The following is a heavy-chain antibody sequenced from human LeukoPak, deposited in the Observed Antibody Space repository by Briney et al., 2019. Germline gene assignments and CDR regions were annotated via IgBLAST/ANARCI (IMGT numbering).Heavy chain of an antibody. D-gene: IGHD2-15*01. CDR2: IKSKTDGGTT. CDR1: GFTFSNAW. J-gene: IGHJ4*02. V-gene: IGHV3-15*01. CDR3: TTDPDIVVVVAATYFDY. Sequence: GGSLRLSCAASGFTFSNAWMSWVRQAPGKGLEGVGRIKSKTDGGTTDYAAPVKGRFTISRDDSKNTLYLQMNSLKTEDTAVYYCTTDPDIVVVVAATYFDYWGQGTLVTVSS.